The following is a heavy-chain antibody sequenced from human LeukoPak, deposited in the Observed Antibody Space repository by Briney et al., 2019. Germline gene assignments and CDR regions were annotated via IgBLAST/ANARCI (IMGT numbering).Heavy chain of an antibody. CDR2: IYYSGST. CDR3: ARDHPGVDGDYERGWFDP. V-gene: IGHV4-59*01. D-gene: IGHD4-17*01. Sequence: SETLSLTCTVSGGSISSYYWSWIRQPPGKGLEWIGYIYYSGSTNYNPSLKSRVTISVDTSKNQFSLKLSSVTAADTAVYYCARDHPGVDGDYERGWFDPWGQGTLVTVSS. J-gene: IGHJ5*02. CDR1: GGSISSYY.